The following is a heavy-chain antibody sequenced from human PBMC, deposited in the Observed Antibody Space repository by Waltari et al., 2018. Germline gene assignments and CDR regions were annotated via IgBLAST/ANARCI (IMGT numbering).Heavy chain of an antibody. J-gene: IGHJ4*02. V-gene: IGHV3-30*01. Sequence: QVQLVESGGGVVQPGRSLSLSCLAPGFTFRRHALNWVRQATGKRKYCVVVIAYGGNTYHYDDPVKGLVTRSRETMQSTVIRKLESMRPEDRGVFSCGSVDDRSRVGPGDFWSQGTLVTVSS. D-gene: IGHD1-1*01. CDR3: GSVDDRSRVGPGDF. CDR1: GFTFRRHA. CDR2: IAYGGNTY.